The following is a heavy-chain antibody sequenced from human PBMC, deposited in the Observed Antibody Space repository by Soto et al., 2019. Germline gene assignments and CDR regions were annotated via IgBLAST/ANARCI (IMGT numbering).Heavy chain of an antibody. CDR3: ARDLHLYSDSSGYRYVFDI. CDR1: GYIFTTYG. J-gene: IGHJ3*02. D-gene: IGHD3-22*01. V-gene: IGHV1-18*01. CDR2: ISANNGNT. Sequence: QVQLVQSGAEVKKPGASVKVSCKASGYIFTTYGISWVRQAPGQGLEWMGWISANNGNTYYAQKFQGRVTMNTDTPARTIYMGLSSLRSDDTSVYYCARDLHLYSDSSGYRYVFDIWGQGTMVTVSS.